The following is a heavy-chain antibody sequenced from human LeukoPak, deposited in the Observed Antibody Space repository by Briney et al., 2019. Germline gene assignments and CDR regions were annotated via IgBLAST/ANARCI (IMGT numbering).Heavy chain of an antibody. D-gene: IGHD3-10*01. V-gene: IGHV3-48*03. Sequence: PGGSLRHSCAASGFTFSSYEMNWVRQAPGKGLEWVSYISSSGSTIYYADSVRGRFTISRDNAKNSLYLQMNSLRAEDTAVYYCASVNYYGSGSLYYYGMDVWGKGTTVTVSS. CDR2: ISSSGSTI. CDR1: GFTFSSYE. CDR3: ASVNYYGSGSLYYYGMDV. J-gene: IGHJ6*04.